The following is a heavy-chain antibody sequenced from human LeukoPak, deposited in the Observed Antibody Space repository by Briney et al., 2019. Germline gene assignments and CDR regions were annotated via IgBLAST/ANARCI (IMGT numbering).Heavy chain of an antibody. CDR2: IIPIFGTA. J-gene: IGHJ4*02. CDR3: ASGVEGPYCSGGSCYYFDY. V-gene: IGHV1-69*01. D-gene: IGHD2-15*01. CDR1: GGTFSSYA. Sequence: SVKVSCKASGGTFSSYAISWVRQAPGQGLEWMGGIIPIFGTANYAQKFQGRVTITADESTSTAYMELSSLRSEDTAVYYCASGVEGPYCSGGSCYYFDYWGQGTLVTVSS.